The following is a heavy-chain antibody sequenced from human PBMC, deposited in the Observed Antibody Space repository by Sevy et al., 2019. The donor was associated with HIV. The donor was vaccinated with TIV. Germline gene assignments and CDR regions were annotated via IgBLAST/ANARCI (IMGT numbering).Heavy chain of an antibody. J-gene: IGHJ6*02. D-gene: IGHD6-6*01. CDR2: ISDISSAI. CDR1: GFPFSSYG. V-gene: IGHV3-48*01. CDR3: ARGLAALPGYYYGMDV. Sequence: GGSLRLSCAASGFPFSSYGMNWVRQAPGKGLEWVSYISDISSAIYYADSVKGGFTISRDNARKSLYLQMNSLRAEDTAVYYWARGLAALPGYYYGMDVWGQGTTVTVSS.